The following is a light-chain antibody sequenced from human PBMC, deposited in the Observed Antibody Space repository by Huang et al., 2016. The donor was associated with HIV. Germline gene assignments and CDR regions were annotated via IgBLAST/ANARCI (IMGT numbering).Light chain of an antibody. CDR3: HQRSNWLPYT. CDR1: QSIGNY. CDR2: EAS. V-gene: IGKV3-11*01. J-gene: IGKJ2*01. Sequence: EIVYTQSPATFSFSPGQRATLPCRANQSIGNYLALYQQKPGQPPRLLIYEASNRATGRPIRFIGRGSGTDVTLTIISRVPEDFVVYYCHQRSNWLPYTFGQGTKLEIK.